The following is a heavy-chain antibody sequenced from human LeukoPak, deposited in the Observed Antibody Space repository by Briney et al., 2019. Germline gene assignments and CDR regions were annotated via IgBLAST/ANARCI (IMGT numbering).Heavy chain of an antibody. J-gene: IGHJ4*02. V-gene: IGHV4-30-2*01. D-gene: IGHD3-3*01. CDR1: GGSISSGGYS. Sequence: SQTLSLTCAVSGGSISSGGYSWSWIRQPPGKGLEWIGYIYHSGSTYYNPSLKSRVTISVDRSKNQFSLKLSSVTAADTAVYYCARGRGVTKHDRFLEWLLYRSYFDYWGQGTLVTVSP. CDR3: ARGRGVTKHDRFLEWLLYRSYFDY. CDR2: IYHSGST.